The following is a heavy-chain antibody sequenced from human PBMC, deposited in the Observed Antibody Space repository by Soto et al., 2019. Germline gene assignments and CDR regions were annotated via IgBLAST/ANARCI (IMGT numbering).Heavy chain of an antibody. Sequence: PSETLSLSCAASGFIFSSYWMHWVRQAPGKGLVWVSRIKSDGSSTSYADSVKGRFTISRDNAKNTLYLQMNSLRVEDTAVYYCARQLELNREYFDYWGQGTLVTVSS. CDR3: ARQLELNREYFDY. J-gene: IGHJ4*02. D-gene: IGHD1-7*01. CDR1: GFIFSSYW. V-gene: IGHV3-74*01. CDR2: IKSDGSST.